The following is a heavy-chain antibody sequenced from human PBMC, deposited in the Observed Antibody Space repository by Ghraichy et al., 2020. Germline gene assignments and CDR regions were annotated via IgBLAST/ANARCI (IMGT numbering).Heavy chain of an antibody. J-gene: IGHJ4*02. V-gene: IGHV4-34*01. CDR2: ISQSGSA. CDR3: ARGPGLLKYYNDSSGYYETKGDYYFDD. D-gene: IGHD3-22*01. Sequence: SETLSLTCAVYGGSFSGYYWTWIRQPPGKGLEWIGEISQSGSANYNPSLKTRVTISVDTSKNQFSLKVTSVTAADTAVYYCARGPGLLKYYNDSSGYYETKGDYYFDDWGQGTLVTVSS. CDR1: GGSFSGYY.